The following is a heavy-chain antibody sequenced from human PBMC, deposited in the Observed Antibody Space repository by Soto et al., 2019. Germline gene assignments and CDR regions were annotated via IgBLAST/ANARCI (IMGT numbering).Heavy chain of an antibody. J-gene: IGHJ4*02. D-gene: IGHD6-19*01. Sequence: ASVKVSCKASGYTFTSYAMHWVRQAPGQRLEWMGWINAGNGNTKYSQNFQGRVTITMDTSASTAYMELSSLRSEDTAVYYCARAVAVPADFDYWGQGTLVTVSS. V-gene: IGHV1-3*01. CDR2: INAGNGNT. CDR3: ARAVAVPADFDY. CDR1: GYTFTSYA.